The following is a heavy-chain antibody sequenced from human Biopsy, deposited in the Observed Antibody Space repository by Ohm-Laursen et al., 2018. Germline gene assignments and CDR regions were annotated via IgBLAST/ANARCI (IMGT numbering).Heavy chain of an antibody. D-gene: IGHD3-22*01. CDR1: GDYISSYY. CDR3: ARDRGYYSDRTLPGYFDL. V-gene: IGHV4-59*01. Sequence: GTLSLTCTVSGDYISSYYWSWIRQPPGKGLQWIGYVYYTGSTDYNPSLQSRVTISVDTSKNHFSLRLRSVTPADTAIYYCARDRGYYSDRTLPGYFDLWGRGTLVTVSS. CDR2: VYYTGST. J-gene: IGHJ2*01.